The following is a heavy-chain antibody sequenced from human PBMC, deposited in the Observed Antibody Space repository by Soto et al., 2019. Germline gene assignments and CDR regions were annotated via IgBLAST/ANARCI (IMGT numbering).Heavy chain of an antibody. CDR2: IYWNDDK. V-gene: IGHV2-5*01. Sequence: QITLKESGPTLLKPTQTLTLTCTFSGFSLSTSAVGVNWIRQPPGKALEWLALIYWNDDKHYTPSLSGRLTITKDTSKNQLVLTMTNMNPVDTATYYCAHGSGWLSDYWGQGILVTVSS. J-gene: IGHJ4*02. CDR3: AHGSGWLSDY. D-gene: IGHD6-19*01. CDR1: GFSLSTSAVG.